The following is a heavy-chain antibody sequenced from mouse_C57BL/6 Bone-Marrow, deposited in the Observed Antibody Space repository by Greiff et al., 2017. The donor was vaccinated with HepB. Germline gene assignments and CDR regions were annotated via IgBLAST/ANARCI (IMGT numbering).Heavy chain of an antibody. CDR3: ASPQVITTVVAADY. Sequence: VQLQQPGAELVKPGASVKMSCKASGYTFTSYWITWVKQRPGQGLEWIGDIYPGSGSTNYNEKFKSKATLTVDTSSSTAYMQLSSLTSEDSAVYYCASPQVITTVVAADYWGQGTTLTVSS. V-gene: IGHV1-55*01. CDR1: GYTFTSYW. D-gene: IGHD1-1*01. CDR2: IYPGSGST. J-gene: IGHJ2*01.